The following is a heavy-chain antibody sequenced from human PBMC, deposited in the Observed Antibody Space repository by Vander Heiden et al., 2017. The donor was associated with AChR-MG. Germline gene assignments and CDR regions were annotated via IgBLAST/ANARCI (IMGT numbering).Heavy chain of an antibody. CDR2: ISYDGSNK. J-gene: IGHJ6*03. Sequence: QVQLVESGGGVVQPGRSLRLSCAASGFTFSSYAMHWGRQAPGKGLEWVAVISYDGSNKYYADSVKGRFTISRDNSKNTLYLQMNSLRAEDTAVYYCASAMIVVVPYYMDVWGKGTTATVSS. CDR1: GFTFSSYA. CDR3: ASAMIVVVPYYMDV. D-gene: IGHD3-22*01. V-gene: IGHV3-30-3*01.